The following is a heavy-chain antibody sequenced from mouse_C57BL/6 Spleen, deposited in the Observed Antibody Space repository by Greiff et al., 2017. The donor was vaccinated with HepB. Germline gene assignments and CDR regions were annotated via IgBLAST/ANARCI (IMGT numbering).Heavy chain of an antibody. CDR1: GFTFSSYT. CDR2: ISGGGGNT. J-gene: IGHJ2*01. CDR3: ASPPLYSNYFDY. V-gene: IGHV5-9*01. D-gene: IGHD2-5*01. Sequence: EVKLVESGGGLVKPGGSLKLSCAASGFTFSSYTMSWVRQTPEKRLEWVATISGGGGNTYYPDSVKGRFTISRNNAKNTLYLPMSSLRSEDTAFYYCASPPLYSNYFDYWGQGTTLTVSS.